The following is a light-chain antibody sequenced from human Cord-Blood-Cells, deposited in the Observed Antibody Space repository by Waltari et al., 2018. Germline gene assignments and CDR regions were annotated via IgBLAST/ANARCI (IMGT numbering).Light chain of an antibody. V-gene: IGLV2-11*01. CDR1: SSDVGGYNY. J-gene: IGLJ3*02. CDR3: CSYAGSSLV. CDR2: DVS. Sequence: QSALTQPRSVSGSPGQSVTISCTGTSSDVGGYNYVSWYQQHPGKAPKLMIYDVSKRPSGVPGRFPGYKSGNTASLTISGLQAEDEADYYCCSYAGSSLVFGGGTKLTVL.